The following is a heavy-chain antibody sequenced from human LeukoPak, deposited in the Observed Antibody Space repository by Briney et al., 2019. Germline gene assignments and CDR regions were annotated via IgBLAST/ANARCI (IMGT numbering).Heavy chain of an antibody. CDR1: GYTFTGCY. CDR3: ARDPSPGYSDY. Sequence: ASVKVSCKASGYTFTGCYMHWVRQAPGQGLEWMGRINPNSGGTNYAQKFQGRVTMTRDTSISTAYMELSRLRSDDTAVYYCARDPSPGYSDYWGQGILVTVSS. CDR2: INPNSGGT. J-gene: IGHJ4*02. V-gene: IGHV1-2*06.